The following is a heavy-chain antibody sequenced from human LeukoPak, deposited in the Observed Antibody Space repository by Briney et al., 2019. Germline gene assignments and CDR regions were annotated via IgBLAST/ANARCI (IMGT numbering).Heavy chain of an antibody. J-gene: IGHJ5*02. D-gene: IGHD2-15*01. Sequence: ASVKVSCKASGYTFTSYDINWVRQATGQGLEWMGWMNPNSGNTGYAQKFQGRVTMTRNTSISTAYMELSSLRSEDTAVYYCARGDCSGGSCYSSPRGFDPWGQGTLVTVPS. V-gene: IGHV1-8*01. CDR2: MNPNSGNT. CDR3: ARGDCSGGSCYSSPRGFDP. CDR1: GYTFTSYD.